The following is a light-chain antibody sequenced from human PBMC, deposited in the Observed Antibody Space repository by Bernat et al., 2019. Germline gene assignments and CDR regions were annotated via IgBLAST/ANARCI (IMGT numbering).Light chain of an antibody. CDR1: SSNIGNNA. CDR2: YDD. CDR3: AAWDDSLNGWV. J-gene: IGLJ3*02. Sequence: QSVLTQPPSVSEAPRPRVTTSCSGSSSNIGNNAVNWYQQLPGKAPKLLIYYDDLLPSGGSDRFSGSKSGTSASLAISGLQSEDEADYYCAAWDDSLNGWVFGGGTKLTVL. V-gene: IGLV1-36*01.